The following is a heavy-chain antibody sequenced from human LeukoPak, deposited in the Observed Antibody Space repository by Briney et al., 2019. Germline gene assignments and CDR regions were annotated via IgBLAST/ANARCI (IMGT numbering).Heavy chain of an antibody. V-gene: IGHV3-74*01. CDR1: GFTFSNHR. CDR3: ARRGDSSGYYVS. CDR2: LNSDGSDT. J-gene: IGHJ5*02. Sequence: GGSLRLSCAASGFTFSNHRMDWVRRAPGKGLVWVSRLNSDGSDTIYADSVKGLFTISRDNAKNTLYLQMDSLRAEDTAVYYCARRGDSSGYYVSWGQGTLVTVSS. D-gene: IGHD3-22*01.